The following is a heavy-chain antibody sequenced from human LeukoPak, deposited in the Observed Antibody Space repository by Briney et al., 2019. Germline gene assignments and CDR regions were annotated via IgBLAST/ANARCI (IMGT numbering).Heavy chain of an antibody. D-gene: IGHD2-15*01. J-gene: IGHJ4*02. CDR1: GYTFTSYA. CDR2: INAGNGNT. CDR3: ARDHNIVVVVAALDY. V-gene: IGHV1-3*01. Sequence: GASVKVSCKASGYTFTSYAMHWVRQAPGQRLEWMGWINAGNGNTKYSQKFQGRVTITRDTSASTAYMEPSSLRSEDTAVYYCARDHNIVVVVAALDYWGQGTLVTVSS.